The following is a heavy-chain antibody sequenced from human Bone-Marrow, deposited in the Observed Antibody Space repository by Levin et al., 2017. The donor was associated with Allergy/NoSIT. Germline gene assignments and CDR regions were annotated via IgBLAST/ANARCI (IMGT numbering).Heavy chain of an antibody. CDR3: ARDSTTTVTTPVDY. Sequence: GESLKISCAASGFTFSSYWMSWVRQAPGKGLEWVANIKQDGSEKYYVDSVKGRFTISRDNAKNSLYLQMNSLRAEDTAVYYCARDSTTTVTTPVDYWGQGTLVTVSS. J-gene: IGHJ4*02. CDR1: GFTFSSYW. V-gene: IGHV3-7*03. CDR2: IKQDGSEK. D-gene: IGHD4-17*01.